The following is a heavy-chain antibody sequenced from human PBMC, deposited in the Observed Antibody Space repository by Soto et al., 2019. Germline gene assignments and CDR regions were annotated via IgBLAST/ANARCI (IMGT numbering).Heavy chain of an antibody. V-gene: IGHV3-7*01. CDR1: GFTFSSYW. CDR2: IKQDGSEK. J-gene: IGHJ4*02. D-gene: IGHD3-22*01. CDR3: ARGRSPMIVVITAYDY. Sequence: GGSLRLSCAASGFTFSSYWMSWVRQAPGKGLEWVANIKQDGSEKYYVDSMKGRFTISRDNAKNSLYLQMNSLRGEDTAVYYCARGRSPMIVVITAYDYWGQGT.